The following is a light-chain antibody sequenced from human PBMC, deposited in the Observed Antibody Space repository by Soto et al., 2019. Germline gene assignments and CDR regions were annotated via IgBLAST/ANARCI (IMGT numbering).Light chain of an antibody. CDR1: QSVLYSSNNKNS. CDR3: QQYYSTHPLT. Sequence: DTVMTQSPDSLAVSLGERATINCKSSQSVLYSSNNKNSLAWYQQKPGQPPKLLIYWASTRESGVPDRFSGSGSGTDFTLTISSLQAEDVAVYYCQQYYSTHPLTFGGGTKVDIK. V-gene: IGKV4-1*01. J-gene: IGKJ4*01. CDR2: WAS.